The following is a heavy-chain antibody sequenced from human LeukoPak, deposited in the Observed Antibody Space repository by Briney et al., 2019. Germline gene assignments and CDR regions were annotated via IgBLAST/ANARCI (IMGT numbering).Heavy chain of an antibody. CDR3: ARGGYGGFDY. D-gene: IGHD1-1*01. J-gene: IGHJ4*02. CDR2: INHSGST. Sequence: SETLSLTCTVSGGSISSSSYYWSWIRQPPGKGLEWIGEINHSGSTNYNPSLKSRVTISVDTSKNQFSLKLSSVTAADTAVYYCARGGYGGFDYWGQGTLVTVSS. V-gene: IGHV4-39*07. CDR1: GGSISSSSYY.